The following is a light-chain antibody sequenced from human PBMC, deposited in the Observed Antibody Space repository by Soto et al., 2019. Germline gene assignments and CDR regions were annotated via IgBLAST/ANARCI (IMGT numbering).Light chain of an antibody. CDR2: GAS. V-gene: IGKV3D-15*01. Sequence: EIVMTQSPATLPVSPGERATLSCRASQSVTSNLAWYQQKPGQAPRLLIYGASTRATGIPARFSGSGAGTELTLTISSLQSEDFAVYYCQQYNSWPPLTFGGGTKVEIK. CDR3: QQYNSWPPLT. J-gene: IGKJ4*01. CDR1: QSVTSN.